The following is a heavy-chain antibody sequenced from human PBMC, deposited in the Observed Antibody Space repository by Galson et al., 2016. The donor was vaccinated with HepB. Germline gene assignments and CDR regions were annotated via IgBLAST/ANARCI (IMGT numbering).Heavy chain of an antibody. D-gene: IGHD2-15*01. CDR3: ARRSCTAGRCYSASYLCFDS. V-gene: IGHV3-7*01. CDR2: IKPDGIEK. CDR1: TFTFSNYW. J-gene: IGHJ4*02. Sequence: SLRLSCADSTFTFSNYWMTWVRQAPGKGLEWVANIKPDGIEKYYVDSVKGRFTISRDNAKNSLYLQMNSLRAEDTAVYYCARRSCTAGRCYSASYLCFDSWGQGTLVTVSS.